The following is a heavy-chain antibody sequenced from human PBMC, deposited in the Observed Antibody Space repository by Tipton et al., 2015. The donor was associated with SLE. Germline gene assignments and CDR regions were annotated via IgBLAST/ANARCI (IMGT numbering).Heavy chain of an antibody. D-gene: IGHD5-18*01. J-gene: IGHJ6*03. Sequence: QVQLVQSGAEVKKPGSSVKVSCKASGGTFSSYAISWVRRAPGQGLEWMGGIIPIFGTANYAQKFQGRVTITTDESTSTAYMELSSLRSEDTAVYYCARVSGYSYAKGYYMDVWGKGTTVTVSS. V-gene: IGHV1-69*01. CDR3: ARVSGYSYAKGYYMDV. CDR2: IIPIFGTA. CDR1: GGTFSSYA.